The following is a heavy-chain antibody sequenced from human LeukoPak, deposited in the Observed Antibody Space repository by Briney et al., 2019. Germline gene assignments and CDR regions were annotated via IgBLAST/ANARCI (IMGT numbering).Heavy chain of an antibody. D-gene: IGHD3-3*01. V-gene: IGHV4-61*08. J-gene: IGHJ4*02. Sequence: PSETLSLTCTVSGGSISSGGYYWSWIRQHPGKGLEWIGYIYYSGSTNYNPSLKSRVTISVDTSKNQFSLKLSSVTAADTAVYYCARHLTLNTKYYDFWSGYYTDYWGQGTLVTVSS. CDR1: GGSISSGGYY. CDR2: IYYSGST. CDR3: ARHLTLNTKYYDFWSGYYTDY.